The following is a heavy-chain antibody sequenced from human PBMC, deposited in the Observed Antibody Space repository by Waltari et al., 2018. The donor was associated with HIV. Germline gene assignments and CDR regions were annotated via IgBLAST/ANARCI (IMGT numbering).Heavy chain of an antibody. CDR3: AREGRDFYDSSGFYLY. D-gene: IGHD3-22*01. V-gene: IGHV4-61*02. CDR1: GDSILSGSYY. Sequence: QVQLQESGPGLVKPSQTLSLTCTVSGDSILSGSYYWPWIRQSAGKGLEWIGRIDTSGSTKYNPSLKSRVTMSIDTSKNQFSLKLISLTAADTAVYYCAREGRDFYDSSGFYLYWGQGTLVAVSS. J-gene: IGHJ4*02. CDR2: IDTSGST.